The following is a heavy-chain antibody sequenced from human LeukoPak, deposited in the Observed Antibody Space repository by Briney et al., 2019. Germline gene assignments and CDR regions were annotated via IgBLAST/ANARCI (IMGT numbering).Heavy chain of an antibody. Sequence: GGSLRLSCGASGFTFSDHYMDWVRQAPGKGLEWVANIKKDGSEMYYVDSVKGRFTISRDNAKNSLYLQMNSLRAEDTAVYYCEGSAGYWGQGTLVTVSS. CDR3: EGSAGY. CDR1: GFTFSDHY. J-gene: IGHJ4*02. V-gene: IGHV3-7*01. CDR2: IKKDGSEM.